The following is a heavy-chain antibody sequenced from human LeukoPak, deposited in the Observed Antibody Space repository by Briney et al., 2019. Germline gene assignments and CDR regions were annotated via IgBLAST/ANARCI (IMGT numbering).Heavy chain of an antibody. CDR2: ISYDGSNK. D-gene: IGHD1-26*01. Sequence: PGGSLRLSCAASGFTVSSNYMSWVRQAPGKGLEWVAVISYDGSNKYSADSVKGRFTISRDNSKNTLYLQMNSLRAEDTAVYYCAKPSGPHQYYFYYGMDVWGQGTTVTVSS. CDR3: AKPSGPHQYYFYYGMDV. J-gene: IGHJ6*02. V-gene: IGHV3-30*18. CDR1: GFTVSSNY.